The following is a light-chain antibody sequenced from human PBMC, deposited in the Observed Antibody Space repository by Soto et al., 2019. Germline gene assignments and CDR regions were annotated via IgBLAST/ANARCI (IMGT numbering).Light chain of an antibody. Sequence: IQGTQSPSTLSAYVGDRVTITCGASQSIGTWLAWYQQKPGKAPKLLIFDASTLESGVPSRFSGSGSGTDFTLTIISLQPDDFATYYCQQYSDSSGAFGQGTKVDIK. V-gene: IGKV1-5*01. CDR3: QQYSDSSGA. CDR1: QSIGTW. J-gene: IGKJ1*01. CDR2: DAS.